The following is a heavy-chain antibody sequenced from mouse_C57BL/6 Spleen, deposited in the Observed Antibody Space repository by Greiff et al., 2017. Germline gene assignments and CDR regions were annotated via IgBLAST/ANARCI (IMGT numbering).Heavy chain of an antibody. CDR1: GYTFTSYW. D-gene: IGHD1-1*01. V-gene: IGHV1-61*01. J-gene: IGHJ3*01. Sequence: VQLQQPGAELVRPGSSVKLSCKASGYTFTSYWMDWVKQRPGQGLEWIGNIYPSDSETHYNQKFKDKATLTVDKSSSTAYMQLSSLTSEDSAVYYCAREGLYYGSRYWFAYWGQGTLVTVSA. CDR3: AREGLYYGSRYWFAY. CDR2: IYPSDSET.